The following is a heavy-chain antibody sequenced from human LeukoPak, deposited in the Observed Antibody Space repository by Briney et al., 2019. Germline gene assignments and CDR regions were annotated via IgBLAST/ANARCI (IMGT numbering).Heavy chain of an antibody. Sequence: GGSLRLSCAASGFTFSSYAMSWVRQAPGKGLEWVSAISGSGGSTNYADSVKGRFTISRDNSKNTLYLQMNSLRAEDTAVYYCAKLFGVVTIGRSDWGQGTLVTVSS. D-gene: IGHD3-3*01. CDR2: ISGSGGST. V-gene: IGHV3-23*01. CDR3: AKLFGVVTIGRSD. J-gene: IGHJ4*02. CDR1: GFTFSSYA.